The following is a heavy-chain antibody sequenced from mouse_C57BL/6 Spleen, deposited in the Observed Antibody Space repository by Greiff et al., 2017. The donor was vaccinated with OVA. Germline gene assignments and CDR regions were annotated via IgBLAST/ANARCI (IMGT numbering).Heavy chain of an antibody. V-gene: IGHV1-39*01. D-gene: IGHD1-1*01. CDR3: ARRYYGSSYGYYAMDY. J-gene: IGHJ4*01. CDR2: INPNYGTT. Sequence: VQLKESGPELVKPGASVKISCKASGYSFTDYNMNWVKQSNGKSLEWIGVINPNYGTTSYNQKFKGKATLTVDQSSSTAYMQLNSLTSEDSAVYYCARRYYGSSYGYYAMDYWGQGTSVTVSS. CDR1: GYSFTDYN.